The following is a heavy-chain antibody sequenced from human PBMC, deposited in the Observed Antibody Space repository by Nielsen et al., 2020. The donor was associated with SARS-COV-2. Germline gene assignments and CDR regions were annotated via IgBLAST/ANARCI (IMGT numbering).Heavy chain of an antibody. D-gene: IGHD1-26*01. CDR3: ARASGSYLGYYFDY. V-gene: IGHV4-34*01. J-gene: IGHJ4*02. CDR2: INHSGST. CDR1: GGSFSGYY. Sequence: SETLSLTCAVYGGSFSGYYWSWIRQPPGKGLEWIGEINHSGSTNYNPSLKSRVTISVDTSKNQFSLKLSSVTAADTAVYYCARASGSYLGYYFDYWGQGTLVTVSS.